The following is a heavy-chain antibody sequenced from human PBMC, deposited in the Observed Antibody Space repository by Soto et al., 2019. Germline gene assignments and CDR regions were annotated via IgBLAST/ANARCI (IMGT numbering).Heavy chain of an antibody. CDR3: AKGGPGGGYGFDY. CDR2: ISYDGSNK. CDR1: GFTFSSYG. J-gene: IGHJ4*02. V-gene: IGHV3-30*18. D-gene: IGHD5-18*01. Sequence: QVQLVESGGGVVQPGRSLRLSCAASGFTFSSYGMHWVRKAPGKGLEWVAVISYDGSNKYYADSVKGRFTISRDNSKNTLYLQMNSLRAEDTAVYYCAKGGPGGGYGFDYWGQGTLVTVSS.